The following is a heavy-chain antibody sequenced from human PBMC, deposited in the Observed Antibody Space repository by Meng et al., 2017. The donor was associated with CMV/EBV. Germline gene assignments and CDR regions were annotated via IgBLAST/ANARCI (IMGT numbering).Heavy chain of an antibody. CDR2: IRSRAYGGTT. CDR3: ARGAFSDCSSTSCQNWFDP. Sequence: GESLKISCTASGFTFGDYDMSWVRQAPGKGLEWVGFIRSRAYGGTTYYAASVKGRFTISRDNSKNTLYLQMNSLRAEDTAVYYCARGAFSDCSSTSCQNWFDPWGQGTRVTVSS. V-gene: IGHV3-49*04. D-gene: IGHD2-2*01. CDR1: GFTFGDYD. J-gene: IGHJ5*02.